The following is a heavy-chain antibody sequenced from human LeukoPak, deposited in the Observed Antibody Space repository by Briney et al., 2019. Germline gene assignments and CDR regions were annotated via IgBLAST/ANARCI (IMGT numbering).Heavy chain of an antibody. D-gene: IGHD3-10*01. CDR1: GYTFTSYY. J-gene: IGHJ4*02. CDR3: PSSYVSGSYRSLFDY. V-gene: IGHV1-46*03. Sequence: ASVKVSRKASGYTFTSYYMHWVRQAPGQGLEWMGIINPSGGSTSYAQKFQCRITMTRDTSTSTVYMELSSLRSEDTAVYSCPSSYVSGSYRSLFDYWGEGTLVTVSS. CDR2: INPSGGST.